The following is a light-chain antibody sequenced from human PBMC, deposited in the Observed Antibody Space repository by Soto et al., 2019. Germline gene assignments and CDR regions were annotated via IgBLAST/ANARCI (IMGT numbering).Light chain of an antibody. J-gene: IGLJ2*01. Sequence: QSVLTQPPSASRSPGQSVTISCTGTSSDVGGYNYVSWYQQHPGKAPKLMIYEVSKRPSGVPDRFSGSKSANTASLTVSGLQAEDEADYYCSSYAGSNNFVVFGGSTKVTVL. CDR3: SSYAGSNNFVV. CDR2: EVS. V-gene: IGLV2-8*02. CDR1: SSDVGGYNY.